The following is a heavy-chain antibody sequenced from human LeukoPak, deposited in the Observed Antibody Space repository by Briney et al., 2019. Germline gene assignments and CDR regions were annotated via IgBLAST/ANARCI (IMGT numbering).Heavy chain of an antibody. CDR2: IHYSGST. CDR3: ARASGSYSRGAFDI. Sequence: SETLSLTCTVSGGSINNHFRNWIRQPPGKGLEWIGNIHYSGSTNYNPSLKSRVTISVDTSKNQFSLKLSSVTAADTAVYYCARASGSYSRGAFDIWGQGTMVTVSS. CDR1: GGSINNHF. J-gene: IGHJ3*02. D-gene: IGHD1-26*01. V-gene: IGHV4-59*11.